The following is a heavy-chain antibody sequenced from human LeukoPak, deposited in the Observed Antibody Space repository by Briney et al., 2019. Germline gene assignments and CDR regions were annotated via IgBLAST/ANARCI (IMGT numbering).Heavy chain of an antibody. Sequence: SGTLSLTCAVSGGSITTTNWWSWVRQPPGKGLEWIGYIYYSGSTNYNPSLKSRVTISVDTSKNQFSLKLSSVTAADTAVYYCARVRRTIGAFDYWGQGTLVTVSS. V-gene: IGHV4-4*02. CDR2: IYYSGST. CDR1: GGSITTTNW. D-gene: IGHD3-10*01. J-gene: IGHJ4*02. CDR3: ARVRRTIGAFDY.